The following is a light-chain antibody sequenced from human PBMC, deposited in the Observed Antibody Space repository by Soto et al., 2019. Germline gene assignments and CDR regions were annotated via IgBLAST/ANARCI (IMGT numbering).Light chain of an antibody. CDR3: AAWDDSLSEV. J-gene: IGLJ3*02. CDR1: SSNIGSNY. CDR2: RNN. V-gene: IGLV1-47*01. Sequence: QSVLTQPPSASGTPGQRVTISCSGSSSNIGSNYVYWYQQLPGTAPKLLIYRNNQRPSGVPDRFSISKSGTSASLAISGLRSEDEADYYCAAWDDSLSEVFGGGTKLTVL.